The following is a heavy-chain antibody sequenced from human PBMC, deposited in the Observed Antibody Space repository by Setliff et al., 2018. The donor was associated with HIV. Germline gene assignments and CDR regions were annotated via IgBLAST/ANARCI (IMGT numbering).Heavy chain of an antibody. CDR1: GFTFSSYG. V-gene: IGHV3-33*06. J-gene: IGHJ6*03. D-gene: IGHD2-2*01. CDR2: IWYDGSNK. Sequence: GGSLRLSCAASGFTFSSYGMHLVRQAPGKGLEWVAVIWYDGSNKYYADSVKGRFTISRDNSKNTLYLQMNSLRAEDTAVYYCAKGEVPAAIYYYYMDVWGKGTTVTVSS. CDR3: AKGEVPAAIYYYYMDV.